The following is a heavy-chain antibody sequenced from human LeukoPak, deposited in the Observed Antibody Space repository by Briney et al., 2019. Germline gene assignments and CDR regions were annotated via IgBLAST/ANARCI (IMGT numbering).Heavy chain of an antibody. J-gene: IGHJ6*02. CDR2: MNPNSGNT. CDR1: GYTFTGYY. V-gene: IGHV1-8*02. D-gene: IGHD1-1*01. CDR3: ARGNWNYEGMDV. Sequence: GASVKVSCKASGYTFTGYYMHWVRQATGQGLEWMGWMNPNSGNTGYAQKFQGRVTMTRNTSISTAYMELSSLRSEDTAVYYCARGNWNYEGMDVWGQGTTVTVSS.